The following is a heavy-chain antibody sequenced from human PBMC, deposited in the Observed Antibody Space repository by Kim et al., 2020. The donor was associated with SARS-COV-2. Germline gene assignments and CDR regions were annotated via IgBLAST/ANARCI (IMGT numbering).Heavy chain of an antibody. CDR3: ARLRGIAAADY. V-gene: IGHV5-51*01. J-gene: IGHJ4*02. D-gene: IGHD6-13*01. CDR2: T. Sequence: TRYSPSFQGQVTISADKSISTAYLQWSSLKASDTAMYYCARLRGIAAADYWGQGTLVTVSS.